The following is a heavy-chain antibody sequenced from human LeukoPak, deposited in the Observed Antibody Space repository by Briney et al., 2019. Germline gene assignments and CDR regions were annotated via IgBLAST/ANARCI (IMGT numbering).Heavy chain of an antibody. J-gene: IGHJ4*02. Sequence: GGSLRLSCAASGVTFSSYGMHWVRQAPGKGLEWVAVISYDGSNKYYADSVKGRFTISRDNSKNTLYLQMNSLRAEDTAVYYCAKDRGGSWKHFDYWGQGTLVTVSS. D-gene: IGHD1-1*01. CDR3: AKDRGGSWKHFDY. V-gene: IGHV3-30*18. CDR2: ISYDGSNK. CDR1: GVTFSSYG.